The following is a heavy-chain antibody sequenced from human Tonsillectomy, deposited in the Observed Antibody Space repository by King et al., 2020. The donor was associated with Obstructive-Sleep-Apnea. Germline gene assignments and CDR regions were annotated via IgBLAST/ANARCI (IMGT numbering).Heavy chain of an antibody. Sequence: VQLVESGGGVVQPGRSLRLSCADSGFTISSYGMHWVRQDPGKGLEWVAVISYDGSNKYYADSVKGRFTISRDNSKNTLYLQMNSMRAEDTAVYYCAKRLVVLLWFGELHYWGQGTLVTLSS. CDR2: ISYDGSNK. CDR1: GFTISSYG. J-gene: IGHJ4*02. D-gene: IGHD3-10*01. CDR3: AKRLVVLLWFGELHY. V-gene: IGHV3-30*18.